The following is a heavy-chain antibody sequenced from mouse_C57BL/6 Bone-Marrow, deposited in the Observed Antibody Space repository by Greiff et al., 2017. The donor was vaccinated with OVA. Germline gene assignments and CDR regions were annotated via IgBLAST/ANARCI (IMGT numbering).Heavy chain of an antibody. CDR3: TRRGDCLYWYFDV. J-gene: IGHJ1*03. V-gene: IGHV1-5*01. CDR1: GFTFTSYW. Sequence: EVQRVESGTVLARPGASVKMSCKTSGFTFTSYWMPWVKQRPGTGLEWIGAINHGNSDTCYNQKFKGKAKLTAVTSAHTAYLELSSRTKEDSAVYYWTRRGDCLYWYFDVWCTGTTVTVSS. D-gene: IGHD2-13*01. CDR2: INHGNSDT.